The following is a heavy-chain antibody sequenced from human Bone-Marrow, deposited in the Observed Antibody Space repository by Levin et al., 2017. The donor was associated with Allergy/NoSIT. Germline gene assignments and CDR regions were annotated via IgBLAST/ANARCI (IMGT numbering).Heavy chain of an antibody. CDR3: GRNLPVTDLGY. CDR2: IYSGGST. J-gene: IGHJ4*02. V-gene: IGHV3-53*01. Sequence: PGGSLRLSCAASGFTVSNNYMTWVRQAPGKGLEWVSLIYSGGSTYYADSVKGRFTISRDSSKNTLYLQMNSLRAEDTAVYYCGRNLPVTDLGYWGQGTLVTVSS. D-gene: IGHD1-14*01. CDR1: GFTVSNNY.